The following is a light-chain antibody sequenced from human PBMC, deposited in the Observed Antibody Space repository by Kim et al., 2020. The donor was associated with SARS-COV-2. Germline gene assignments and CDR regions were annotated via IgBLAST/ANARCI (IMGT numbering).Light chain of an antibody. V-gene: IGKV3-15*01. Sequence: SPVERATLSCRASQSVSSNLAWYQQKPGQAPRLLMYGASIRATNIPARFSGSGSGTEFTLTISSLQSEDFGVYYCQQYNNWPPGTFGQGTKVDIK. J-gene: IGKJ1*01. CDR2: GAS. CDR1: QSVSSN. CDR3: QQYNNWPPGT.